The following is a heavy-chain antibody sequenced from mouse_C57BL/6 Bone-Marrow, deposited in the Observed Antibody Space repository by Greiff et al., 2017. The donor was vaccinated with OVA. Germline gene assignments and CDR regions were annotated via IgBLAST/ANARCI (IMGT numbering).Heavy chain of an antibody. J-gene: IGHJ4*01. CDR2: IDPSDSYT. CDR1: GYTFTSYW. V-gene: IGHV1-69*01. Sequence: QVQLQQPGAELVMPGASVKLSCKASGYTFTSYWMHWVKQRPGQGLEWIGEIDPSDSYTNYNQKFKGKSTLTVDKSSRTAYMQLSSLTSEDSAVYYCARDSITTEAMDYWGQGTSVTVSS. D-gene: IGHD1-2*01. CDR3: ARDSITTEAMDY.